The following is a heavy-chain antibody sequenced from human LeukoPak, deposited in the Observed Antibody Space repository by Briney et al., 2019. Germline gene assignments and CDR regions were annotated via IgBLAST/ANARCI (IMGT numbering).Heavy chain of an antibody. CDR2: IYYSGST. V-gene: IGHV4-59*01. CDR1: GGSISSYY. D-gene: IGHD3-22*01. CDR3: ARGLEYYYDISGYYGLLPDY. Sequence: SETLSLTCTVSGGSISSYYWSWIRQPPGKGLEWIGYIYYSGSTNYNPSLKSRVTISVDTSKNQFSLKLSSVTAADTAVYYCARGLEYYYDISGYYGLLPDYWGQGTLVTVSS. J-gene: IGHJ4*02.